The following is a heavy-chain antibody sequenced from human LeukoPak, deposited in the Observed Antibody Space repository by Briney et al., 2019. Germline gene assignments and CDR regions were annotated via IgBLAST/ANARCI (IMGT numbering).Heavy chain of an antibody. Sequence: GGSLRLSYAASGFIFSSYAMSWVRQAPGKGLEWVSAIGGNGGSTYYADSVKGRFTISRDNSKNTLYLQMNSLRAEDTAVYYCAKDVVGATTFFDYWGQGTLVTVSS. J-gene: IGHJ4*02. D-gene: IGHD1-26*01. V-gene: IGHV3-23*01. CDR3: AKDVVGATTFFDY. CDR2: IGGNGGST. CDR1: GFIFSSYA.